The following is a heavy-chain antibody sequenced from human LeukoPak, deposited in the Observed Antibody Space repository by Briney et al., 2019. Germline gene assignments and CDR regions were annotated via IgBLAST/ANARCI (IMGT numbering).Heavy chain of an antibody. V-gene: IGHV1-69*05. CDR3: ARDSRSSWYRGYYYYYYMDA. J-gene: IGHJ6*03. Sequence: ASVKVSCKASGGTFSSYAISWVRQAPGQGLEWMGGIIPIFGTANYAQKFQGRVTITTDESTSTAYMELSSLRSEDTAVYYCARDSRSSWYRGYYYYYYMDAWGKGTTVTVSS. D-gene: IGHD6-13*01. CDR1: GGTFSSYA. CDR2: IIPIFGTA.